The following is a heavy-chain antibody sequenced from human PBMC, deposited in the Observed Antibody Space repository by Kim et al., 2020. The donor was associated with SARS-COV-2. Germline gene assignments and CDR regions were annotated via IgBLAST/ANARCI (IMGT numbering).Heavy chain of an antibody. Sequence: ASVKVSCKASGYTFNIHGISWVRQAPGQGLEWVGWISAYNGDTNYAQKFQGRVTMTTDTSTSTAYMELRSLRSDDTAVYYCARDPSNTSGRYWRGDYWGQGTLVTVSS. J-gene: IGHJ4*02. D-gene: IGHD6-19*01. CDR2: ISAYNGDT. CDR1: GYTFNIHG. V-gene: IGHV1-18*01. CDR3: ARDPSNTSGRYWRGDY.